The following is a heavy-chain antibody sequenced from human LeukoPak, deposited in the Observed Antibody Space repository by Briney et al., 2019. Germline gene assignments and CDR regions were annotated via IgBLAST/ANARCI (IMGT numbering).Heavy chain of an antibody. J-gene: IGHJ2*01. D-gene: IGHD3-10*01. CDR3: ARESGFYGSGTDSLGYWYFHL. Sequence: ASVKVSCKTSGYTFTGYYMHWVRQAPGQGLEWMGWINPNSGDTHYAQNFQGRVTLTRDTSISTAYMELSSLRSDDTAVYYCARESGFYGSGTDSLGYWYFHLWGRGTLVTVSS. V-gene: IGHV1-2*02. CDR2: INPNSGDT. CDR1: GYTFTGYY.